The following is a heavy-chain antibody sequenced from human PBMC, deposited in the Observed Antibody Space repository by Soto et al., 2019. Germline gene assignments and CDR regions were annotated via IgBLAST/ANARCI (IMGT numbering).Heavy chain of an antibody. CDR3: AKGGVQYYYGSGKIGSPAHFDY. Sequence: PGGSQRLSSTASGFTFDDYTRHWVRQAPGKGLEWVSLISWDGGSTYYADSVKGRFTISRDNSKNSLYLQMNSLRTEDTALYYCAKGGVQYYYGSGKIGSPAHFDYWGQGTLVTVSS. D-gene: IGHD3-10*01. V-gene: IGHV3-43*01. CDR1: GFTFDDYT. CDR2: ISWDGGST. J-gene: IGHJ4*02.